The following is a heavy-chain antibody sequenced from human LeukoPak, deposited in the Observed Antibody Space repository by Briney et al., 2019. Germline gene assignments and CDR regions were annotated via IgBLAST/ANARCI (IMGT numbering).Heavy chain of an antibody. D-gene: IGHD1-26*01. CDR3: ARDLGDLLVTEYFQH. CDR2: INPKSGGT. CDR1: GYTFTGYY. V-gene: IGHV1-2*02. J-gene: IGHJ1*01. Sequence: GASVKVSCKASGYTFTGYYMHWVRQAPGQGLEWMGWINPKSGGTKYAQKFQGRVTMTSDTSISTAYMELSRLRSDDTAVYYCARDLGDLLVTEYFQHWGQGTLVTVSS.